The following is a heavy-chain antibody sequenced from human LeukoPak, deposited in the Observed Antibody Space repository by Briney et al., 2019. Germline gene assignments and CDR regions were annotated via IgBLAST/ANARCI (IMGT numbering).Heavy chain of an antibody. D-gene: IGHD6-19*01. CDR2: INAGNGNT. Sequence: GASVKVSCKASGYTFTSYAMHWVRQAPGQRLEWMGWINAGNGNTKYSQKFQGRVTITRDTSASTAYMELSSLRSEDTAVYYCAREENSSGWYSTLDYWGQGTLVTVSS. CDR3: AREENSSGWYSTLDY. V-gene: IGHV1-3*01. J-gene: IGHJ4*02. CDR1: GYTFTSYA.